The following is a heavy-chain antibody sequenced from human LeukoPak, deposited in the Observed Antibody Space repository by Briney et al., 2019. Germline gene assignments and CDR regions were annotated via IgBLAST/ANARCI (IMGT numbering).Heavy chain of an antibody. J-gene: IGHJ3*01. CDR3: AGGYAFDV. V-gene: IGHV6-1*01. CDR1: GDSVSNNNGA. Sequence: SQTLSPTCAISGDSVSNNNGAWNWIRQSPTRGLEWLGRTYYRSQWYNDYARSVMSRISVDPDTSKNQFSLHLSSVTPDDTAVYYCAGGYAFDVWGQGTMVTVSS. CDR2: TYYRSQWYN.